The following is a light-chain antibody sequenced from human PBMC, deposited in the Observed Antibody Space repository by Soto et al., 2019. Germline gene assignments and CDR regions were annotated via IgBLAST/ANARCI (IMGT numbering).Light chain of an antibody. Sequence: DVQMTQSPSSLSASVGVRVAITCRARQGISIYLAWYQQKSGKVPKLLIYAASTLQSGVPSRFSGGGSGTDFTRTISSLQPEDAGTYYCQKYNTAPLTVGPGTKVDIK. CDR2: AAS. V-gene: IGKV1-27*01. CDR1: QGISIY. J-gene: IGKJ3*01. CDR3: QKYNTAPLT.